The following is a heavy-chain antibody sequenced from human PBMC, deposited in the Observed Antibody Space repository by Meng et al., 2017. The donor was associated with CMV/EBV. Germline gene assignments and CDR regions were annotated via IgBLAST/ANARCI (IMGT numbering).Heavy chain of an antibody. D-gene: IGHD6-6*01. CDR2: ISSSSSYI. J-gene: IGHJ6*02. V-gene: IGHV3-21*01. Sequence: ETLSLTCAVYGGSFSGYYWSWIRQPPGKGLEWVSSISSSSSYIYYADSVKGRFTISRDNAKNSLYLQMNSLRAEDTAVYYCARDRIAARIYYGMDVWGQGTTVTVSS. CDR1: GGSFSGYY. CDR3: ARDRIAARIYYGMDV.